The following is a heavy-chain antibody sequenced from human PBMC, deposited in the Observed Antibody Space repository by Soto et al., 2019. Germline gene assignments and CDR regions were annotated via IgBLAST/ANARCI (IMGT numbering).Heavy chain of an antibody. Sequence: QITLKESGPTLVKPTQTLTLTCTFSGFSLSTSGVGVGWIRQPPGKALEWLALIYWDDDKRYSPSLKSRLTITKDTSKNHVVLTMTNMDPVDTATYYCADRQDRYCSGGSCPLFDYWGQGTLVTVSS. V-gene: IGHV2-5*02. J-gene: IGHJ4*02. CDR2: IYWDDDK. CDR1: GFSLSTSGVG. D-gene: IGHD2-15*01. CDR3: ADRQDRYCSGGSCPLFDY.